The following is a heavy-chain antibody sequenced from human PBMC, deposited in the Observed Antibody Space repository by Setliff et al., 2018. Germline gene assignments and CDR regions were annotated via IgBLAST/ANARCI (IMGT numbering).Heavy chain of an antibody. D-gene: IGHD2-2*01. Sequence: PSETLSLTCTVPGGSISSISYYWGWIRQPPGKGLEWTGTVYDSGTTYYNPSLKSRVTIFVDTSKNQFSLNLNSVTAADTGVYYCASCRYQVPYDYWGQGILVTVSS. CDR1: GGSISSISYY. CDR2: VYDSGTT. V-gene: IGHV4-39*01. J-gene: IGHJ4*02. CDR3: ASCRYQVPYDY.